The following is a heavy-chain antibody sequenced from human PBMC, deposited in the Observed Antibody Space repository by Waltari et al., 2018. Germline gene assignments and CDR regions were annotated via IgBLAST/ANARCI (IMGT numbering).Heavy chain of an antibody. CDR1: GGSMGGYY. J-gene: IGHJ5*02. CDR2: IYFSGTI. CDR3: ARLTSMTLWSGYYGSEYSRNWFDP. Sequence: QVQLQESGPGLVKPSETLSLTCTVSGGSMGGYYWTWIRQPPGKALEWIGYIYFSGTINYNPSLKSRVTMSVDTSKNQFSLKLNSVTAADTANYYCARLTSMTLWSGYYGSEYSRNWFDPWGQGTLVTVSS. V-gene: IGHV4-59*01. D-gene: IGHD3-3*01.